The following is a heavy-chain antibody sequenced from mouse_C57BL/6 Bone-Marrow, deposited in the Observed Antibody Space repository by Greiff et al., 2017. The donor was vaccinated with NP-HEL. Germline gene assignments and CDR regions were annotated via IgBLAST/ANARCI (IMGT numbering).Heavy chain of an antibody. CDR3: ARGGYYGNYGFAY. Sequence: VQLQQSGAELVRPGTSVKMSCKASGYTFTNYWIGWAKQRPGHGLEWIGDIYPGGGYTNYNEKFKGKATLTADKSSSTAYMQFSSLTSEDSAIYYCARGGYYGNYGFAYWGQGTLVTVSA. D-gene: IGHD2-1*01. V-gene: IGHV1-63*01. CDR1: GYTFTNYW. CDR2: IYPGGGYT. J-gene: IGHJ3*01.